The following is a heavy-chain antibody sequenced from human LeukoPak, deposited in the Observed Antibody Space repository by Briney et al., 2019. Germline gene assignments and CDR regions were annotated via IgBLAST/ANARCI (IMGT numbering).Heavy chain of an antibody. CDR3: ARAKGLALYYYDSSGLLDY. CDR2: INHSGST. D-gene: IGHD3-22*01. V-gene: IGHV4-34*01. CDR1: GGSFSGYY. J-gene: IGHJ4*02. Sequence: SETLSLTCAVYGGSFSGYYWRWIRQPPGKGLEWIGEINHSGSTNYNPSLKSRVTISVDTSKNQFSLKLSSVTAADTAVYYCARAKGLALYYYDSSGLLDYWGQGTLVTVSS.